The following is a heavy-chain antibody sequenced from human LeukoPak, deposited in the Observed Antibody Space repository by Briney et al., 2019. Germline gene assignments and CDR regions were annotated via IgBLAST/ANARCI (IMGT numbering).Heavy chain of an antibody. J-gene: IGHJ4*02. CDR1: GYTFTSYY. CDR3: ARGPGPADDGGGYCFDY. D-gene: IGHD3-22*01. Sequence: GASVKVSCKASGYTFTSYYLYWVRQAPGQGLEWMGVINPSGGSTTSAQKFQGRVTMNRDTSTSTVYMELRSLRSEDTAVYYCARGPGPADDGGGYCFDYWGQGTLVTVSS. CDR2: INPSGGST. V-gene: IGHV1-46*01.